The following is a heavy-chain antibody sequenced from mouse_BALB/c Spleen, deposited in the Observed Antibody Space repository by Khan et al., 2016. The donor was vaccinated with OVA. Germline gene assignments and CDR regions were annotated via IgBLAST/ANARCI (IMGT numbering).Heavy chain of an antibody. CDR3: ARREKYGYDPSWFAY. J-gene: IGHJ3*01. Sequence: QVQLQQPGAELVRPGASVKLSCKASGYTFTSYWMNWVKQRPGQGLEWIGMIDPSDSETHYNQMFKDKATLTVDKSSSTAYMHRSSLKLYDSAVYYCARREKYGYDPSWFAYWGQGTLVTVSA. CDR1: GYTFTSYW. D-gene: IGHD2-2*01. CDR2: IDPSDSET. V-gene: IGHV1-61*01.